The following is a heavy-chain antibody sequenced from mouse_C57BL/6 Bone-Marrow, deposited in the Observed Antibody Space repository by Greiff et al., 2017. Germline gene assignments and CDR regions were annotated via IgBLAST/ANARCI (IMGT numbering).Heavy chain of an antibody. CDR2: IWTGGGT. D-gene: IGHD1-1*01. CDR1: GFSLTSYA. V-gene: IGHV2-9-1*01. CDR3: ATTTVVATGYFDV. J-gene: IGHJ1*03. Sequence: VQGVESGPGLVAPSQSLSITCTVSGFSLTSYAISWVRQPPGKGLEWLGVIWTGGGTNYNSALKSRLSISKDNSKSQVFLKMNSLQTDDTARYYCATTTVVATGYFDVWGTGTTVTVSS.